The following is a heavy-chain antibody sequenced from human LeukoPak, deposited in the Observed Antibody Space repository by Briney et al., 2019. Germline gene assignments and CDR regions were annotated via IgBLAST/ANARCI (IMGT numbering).Heavy chain of an antibody. V-gene: IGHV3-23*01. J-gene: IGHJ5*02. CDR1: GFTFSSYA. CDR2: ICGSGGST. CDR3: AKDQSRYFYDSSAYPRNWFDP. Sequence: GGSLRLSCAASGFTFSSYAMSWVRQAPGKGLECVSAICGSGGSTYYADSVKGRFTISRDNSKNTLYLQTNSLRAEDTAVYYCAKDQSRYFYDSSAYPRNWFDPWGQGTLVTVSS. D-gene: IGHD3-22*01.